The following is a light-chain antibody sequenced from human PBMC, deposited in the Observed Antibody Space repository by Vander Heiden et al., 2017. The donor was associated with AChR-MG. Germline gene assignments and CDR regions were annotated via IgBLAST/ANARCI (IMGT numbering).Light chain of an antibody. CDR2: NNS. J-gene: IGLJ3*02. CDR1: SSNIGGNP. V-gene: IGLV1-44*01. CDR3: ATWDDSLNGWV. Sequence: QSVLTQPPSASGTPGQRVTISCSGSSSNIGGNPVNWYQQLPGTAPKLLIYNNSQRPSGVPDRFSGSKSGTSASLAISGPQSEDEADYYCATWDDSLNGWVFGGGTKLTVL.